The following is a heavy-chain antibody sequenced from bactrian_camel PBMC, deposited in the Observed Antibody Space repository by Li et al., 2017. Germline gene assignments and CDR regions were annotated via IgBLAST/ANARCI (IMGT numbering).Heavy chain of an antibody. V-gene: IGHV3S10*01. CDR1: GYTVFCSS. CDR2: IDNEGIL. J-gene: IGHJ6*01. Sequence: DVQLVESGGGSVQAGGSLRLSCAASGYTVFCSSWSWHRQAPGKEREFVSRIDNEGILTYADSVKGRFTISRDNAKNTAYLQMNSLKSEDTALYYCATLGSYDFWDFGYWGQGTQVTVS. D-gene: IGHD3*01. CDR3: ATLGSYDFWDFGY.